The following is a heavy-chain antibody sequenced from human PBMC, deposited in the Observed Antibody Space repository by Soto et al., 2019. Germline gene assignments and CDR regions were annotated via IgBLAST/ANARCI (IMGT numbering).Heavy chain of an antibody. CDR2: ISAAGDP. Sequence: EVQLVESGGGLVQPGGSLRLSCEASGFTFRNYDMHWVRQGTGKGLEWVSGISAAGDPDYADSVEGRFTISRENAQNSFFLQMNSLRVGDTAVYYCARTDRDFSGLDVWGKGTTVIVSS. CDR1: GFTFRNYD. J-gene: IGHJ6*04. CDR3: ARTDRDFSGLDV. V-gene: IGHV3-13*05.